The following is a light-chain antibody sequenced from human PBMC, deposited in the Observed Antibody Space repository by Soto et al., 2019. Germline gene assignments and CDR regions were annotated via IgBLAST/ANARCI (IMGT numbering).Light chain of an antibody. CDR1: SGSIASNY. V-gene: IGLV6-57*02. Sequence: NFMLTQPHSVSESPGKTVTISCTGSSGSIASNYVQWFQQRPGSAPTTVIYEDNQRPSRFPDRFSGSIDSSSNSASLTISGLMTEDGADYYCQSYDSSNLVVFGGGTKLTVL. CDR3: QSYDSSNLVV. CDR2: EDN. J-gene: IGLJ2*01.